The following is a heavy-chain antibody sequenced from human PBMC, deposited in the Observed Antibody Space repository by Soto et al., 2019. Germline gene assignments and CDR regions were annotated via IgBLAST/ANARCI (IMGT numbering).Heavy chain of an antibody. Sequence: PGGSLRLFCAASVFTFSSYSMNSVRQAPGKGLEWISYISTSSTTIYYADSVTGRFTISRDNAKMSLYLQMNSLRDEDTAVYYCARAYVYDFDSSVPRDFQLWGQGT. J-gene: IGHJ1*01. D-gene: IGHD3-22*01. V-gene: IGHV3-48*02. CDR3: ARAYVYDFDSSVPRDFQL. CDR1: VFTFSSYS. CDR2: ISTSSTTI.